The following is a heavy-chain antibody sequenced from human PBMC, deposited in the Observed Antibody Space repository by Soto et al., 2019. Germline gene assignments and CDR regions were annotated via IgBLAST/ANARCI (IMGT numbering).Heavy chain of an antibody. D-gene: IGHD3-9*01. V-gene: IGHV4-31*03. CDR2: IYHSGST. J-gene: IGHJ5*02. Sequence: QVQLQESGPGLVKPSQTLSLSCTVSGDSISRGGCCWTWIRQPPRKGLAWIGSIYHSGSTTYNPSRKSRASISVDTSKNQVSLEVTKVTAADTAGDYWVREGAGATGRGRFGPWGQGILVTVSS. CDR1: GDSISRGGCC. CDR3: VREGAGATGRGRFGP.